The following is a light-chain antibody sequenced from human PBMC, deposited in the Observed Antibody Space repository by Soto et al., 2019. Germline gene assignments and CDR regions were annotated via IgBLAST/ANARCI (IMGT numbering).Light chain of an antibody. V-gene: IGKV3-20*01. CDR1: QSVSSTH. J-gene: IGKJ4*01. Sequence: EIVLTQSPGTLSLSPGERATLSCGASQSVSSTHLAWYQQKPGQAPRLLIYGASSRATGIPDRFSGSGSGTDFTLTVSRLEPEDVAVYYCQHFGSLPLTFGGGTEVDIK. CDR2: GAS. CDR3: QHFGSLPLT.